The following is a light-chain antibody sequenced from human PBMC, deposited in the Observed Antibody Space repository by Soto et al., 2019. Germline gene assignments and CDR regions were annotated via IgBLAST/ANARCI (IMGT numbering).Light chain of an antibody. CDR3: QQSYSTPIT. V-gene: IGKV3-11*01. J-gene: IGKJ5*01. Sequence: EIVLTQSPATLSLSPGERATLSCRASQNIDTYLDWYQQKPGQSPRLLIFDASSRATGTPARFSGSGSGTDFTLTISSLQPEDFATYYCQQSYSTPITFGQGTRLEI. CDR1: QNIDTY. CDR2: DAS.